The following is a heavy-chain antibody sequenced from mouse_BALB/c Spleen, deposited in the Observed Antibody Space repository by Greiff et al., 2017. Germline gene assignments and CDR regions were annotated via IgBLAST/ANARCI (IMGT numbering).Heavy chain of an antibody. CDR2: INPGSGGT. J-gene: IGHJ4*01. V-gene: IGHV1-54*01. CDR3: ARLYGNYGAMDY. Sequence: QVQLQQSGAELVRPGTSVKVSCNASGYAFTNYLIEWVKQRPGQGLEWIGVINPGSGGTNYNEKFKGKATLTADKSSSTAYMQLSSLTSDDSAVYFCARLYGNYGAMDYWGQGTSVTVSS. D-gene: IGHD2-1*01. CDR1: GYAFTNYL.